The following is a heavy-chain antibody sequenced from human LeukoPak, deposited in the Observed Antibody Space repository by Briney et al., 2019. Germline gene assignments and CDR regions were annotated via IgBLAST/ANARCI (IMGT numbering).Heavy chain of an antibody. CDR1: GFIFSSYG. J-gene: IGHJ4*02. V-gene: IGHV3-23*01. Sequence: GGSLRLSCAASGFIFSSYGMSWVRQAPGKGLEWVSASGSGGSTYYADSVKGRFTISRDNSKNTLYLQMHSLRAEDTAVYYCAKESLRVVPSATFDYWGQGTLVTVSS. CDR2: SGSGGST. D-gene: IGHD2-2*01. CDR3: AKESLRVVPSATFDY.